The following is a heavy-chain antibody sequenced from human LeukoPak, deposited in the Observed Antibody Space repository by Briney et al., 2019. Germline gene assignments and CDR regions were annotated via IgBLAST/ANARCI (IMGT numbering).Heavy chain of an antibody. D-gene: IGHD1-26*01. J-gene: IGHJ5*02. CDR2: VYHSGST. CDR3: ARGFGGSSQGWLDP. V-gene: IGHV4-39*07. CDR1: GGSISSSSYY. Sequence: SEALSLTCTVSGGSISSSSYYWGWIRQPPGKGLEWIGNVYHSGSTYYNPSLRSRVTISVDTSKNQFSLKLSSVTAADTAVYYCARGFGGSSQGWLDPWGQGTLVTVSS.